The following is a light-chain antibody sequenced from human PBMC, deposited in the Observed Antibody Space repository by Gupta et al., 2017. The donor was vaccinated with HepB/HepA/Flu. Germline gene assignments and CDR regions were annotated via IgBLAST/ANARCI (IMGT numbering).Light chain of an antibody. CDR3: QVWDSSTVV. V-gene: IGLV3-1*01. CDR2: PDT. CDR1: KLGDKY. Sequence: SYELTQPPSVSVPPGQTASITCSGDKLGDKYVCWYQQKPGQSPVLVIYPDTKRPSGIPERFSGSNSGNTATLTISGTQSTDEADYYCQVWDSSTVVFGGGTKRTVL. J-gene: IGLJ2*01.